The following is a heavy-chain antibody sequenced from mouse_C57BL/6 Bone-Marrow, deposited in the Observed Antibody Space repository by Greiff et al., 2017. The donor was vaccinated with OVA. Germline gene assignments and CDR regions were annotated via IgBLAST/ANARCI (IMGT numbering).Heavy chain of an antibody. CDR3: TTDDGYSYRHWYFEV. CDR2: IDPENGDT. D-gene: IGHD2-3*01. V-gene: IGHV14-4*01. CDR1: GFNIKDDY. Sequence: EVQLQQSGAELVRPGASVKLSCTASGFNIKDDYMHWVKQRPEQGLEWIGWIDPENGDTEYASKFQGKATITADTSSNTAYLQLSSLTSEDTAVYYWTTDDGYSYRHWYFEVWGTGTTVTVSS. J-gene: IGHJ1*03.